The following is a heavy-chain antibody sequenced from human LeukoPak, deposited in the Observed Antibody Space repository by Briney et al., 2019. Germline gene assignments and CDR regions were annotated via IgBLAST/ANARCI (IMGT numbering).Heavy chain of an antibody. D-gene: IGHD2-2*01. V-gene: IGHV3-23*01. CDR1: GFTFSSYA. CDR3: AKAALRYQLLSSLDY. J-gene: IGHJ4*02. Sequence: GGSLRLSCAASGFTFSSYAMSWVRQAPGKGLEWVSAISGSGASTYYADSVKGRFTISRDNSKNTLYLQMNSLRAEDTAIYNCAKAALRYQLLSSLDYWGQGTLVTVSS. CDR2: ISGSGAST.